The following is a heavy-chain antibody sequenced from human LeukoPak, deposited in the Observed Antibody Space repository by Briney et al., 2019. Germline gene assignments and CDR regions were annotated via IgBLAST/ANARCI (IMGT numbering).Heavy chain of an antibody. J-gene: IGHJ5*02. CDR1: GYTFTSYG. V-gene: IGHV1-18*01. CDR2: ISAYNGNT. CDR3: AIYDYSNYYP. Sequence: ASVEVSCKASGYTFTSYGISWVRRAPGQGLEWMGWISAYNGNTNYAQKLQGRVTMTTDTSTSTAYMELRSLRSDDTAVYYCAIYDYSNYYPWGQGTLVTVSS. D-gene: IGHD4-11*01.